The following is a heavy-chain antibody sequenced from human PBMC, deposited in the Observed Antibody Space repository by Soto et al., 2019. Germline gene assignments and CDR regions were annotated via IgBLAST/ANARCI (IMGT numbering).Heavy chain of an antibody. D-gene: IGHD3-22*01. CDR1: GGSIISSSYY. CDR3: ARGRITMIVVVIESAFDI. Sequence: PSETLSLTCTVSGGSIISSSYYFFCIRQPPWNGLEWIGSIYYSGSTYYNPSLKSRVTISVDTSKNQFSLKLSSVTAADTAVYYCARGRITMIVVVIESAFDIWGQGTMVTVSS. CDR2: IYYSGST. V-gene: IGHV4-39*01. J-gene: IGHJ3*02.